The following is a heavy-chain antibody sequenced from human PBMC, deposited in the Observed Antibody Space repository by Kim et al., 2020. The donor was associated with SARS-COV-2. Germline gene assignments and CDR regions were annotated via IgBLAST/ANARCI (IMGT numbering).Heavy chain of an antibody. CDR1: GGSISNNNYF. CDR3: ATHKRFADYVDY. CDR2: IHYSGNT. J-gene: IGHJ4*02. V-gene: IGHV4-39*07. D-gene: IGHD3-16*01. Sequence: SDTLSLTCTVSGGSISNNNYFWVWIRQSPGKGLEWIGSIHYSGNTYYNPSLGGRVTISADMSKNQFSLKLNSVTAADTAVYYCATHKRFADYVDYWGQGT.